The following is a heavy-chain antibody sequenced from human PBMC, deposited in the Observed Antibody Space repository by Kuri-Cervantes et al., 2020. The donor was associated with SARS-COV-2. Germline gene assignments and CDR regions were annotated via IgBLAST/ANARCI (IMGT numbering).Heavy chain of an antibody. CDR1: GFSLGTGGVV. CDR3: ARIRAYYDFWSGSGNWYFDL. CDR2: IHWNDDS. V-gene: IGHV2-5*01. D-gene: IGHD3-3*01. Sequence: SGPTLVKPTQTLTLTCTFSGFSLGTGGVVVGWVRQPPGKALEWLAVIHWNDDSRYSPSLKSRLTITRDTSKSQVVLTMTNMDPVDTATYYCARIRAYYDFWSGSGNWYFDLWGRGTLVTVSS. J-gene: IGHJ2*01.